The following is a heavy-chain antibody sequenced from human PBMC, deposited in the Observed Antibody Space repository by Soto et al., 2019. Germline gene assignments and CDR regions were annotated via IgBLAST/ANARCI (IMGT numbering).Heavy chain of an antibody. J-gene: IGHJ6*02. Sequence: GGSLRLSCAASGFTFSSYAMSWVRQAPGKGLEWVSAISGSGGSTYYADSVKGRFTISRDNSKNTLYLQMNSLRAEDTAVYYCAKCRGIAARPPSYYYGMDVWGQGTMVTVSS. CDR1: GFTFSSYA. CDR3: AKCRGIAARPPSYYYGMDV. CDR2: ISGSGGST. V-gene: IGHV3-23*01. D-gene: IGHD6-6*01.